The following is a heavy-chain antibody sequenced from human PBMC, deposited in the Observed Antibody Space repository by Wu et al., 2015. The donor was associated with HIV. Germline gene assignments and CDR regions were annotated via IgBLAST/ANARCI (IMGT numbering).Heavy chain of an antibody. CDR2: IDTHNRET. J-gene: IGHJ6*02. Sequence: QVQLVQSGAEVKKPGASVKVSCKASGYTFRNYGINWVRQAPGHGLEWMGWIDTHNRETEYSQKFRGRVTLTTDTAASTAYMELRSLRSDDTALYYCARDQQWPTEYYYYYGMDVWGQGTTVTVSS. V-gene: IGHV1-18*01. CDR3: ARDQQWPTEYYYYYGMDV. CDR1: GYTFRNYG. D-gene: IGHD6-19*01.